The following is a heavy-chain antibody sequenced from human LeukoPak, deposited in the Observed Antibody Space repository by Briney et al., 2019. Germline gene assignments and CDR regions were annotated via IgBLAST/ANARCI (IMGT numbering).Heavy chain of an antibody. CDR3: AGEISAAFHDDAFDI. CDR2: ISSSGSSI. J-gene: IGHJ3*02. V-gene: IGHV3-48*03. D-gene: IGHD6-25*01. CDR1: GFTFSSYE. Sequence: GGSLRLSCAASGFTFSSYEMNWVRQAPGKGLEWVSYISSSGSSIYYADSVKGRFTISRDNAKNSLYLQMNSLRAEDTAVYYCAGEISAAFHDDAFDIWGQGTMVTVSS.